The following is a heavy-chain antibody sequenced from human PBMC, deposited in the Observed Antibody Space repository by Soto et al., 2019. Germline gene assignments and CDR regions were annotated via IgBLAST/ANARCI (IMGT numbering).Heavy chain of an antibody. CDR2: ISYDGSNK. D-gene: IGHD3-10*01. J-gene: IGHJ4*02. CDR3: ANRGEYDYSLSY. V-gene: IGHV3-30*18. Sequence: QVQLVESGGGVVQPGRSLRLSCAASGFTFSSYGMHWVRQAPGKGLEWVAVISYDGSNKYYADSVKGRFTISRDNSKNTLYLQMNSLRAEDTAVYYCANRGEYDYSLSYWGQGTLVTVSS. CDR1: GFTFSSYG.